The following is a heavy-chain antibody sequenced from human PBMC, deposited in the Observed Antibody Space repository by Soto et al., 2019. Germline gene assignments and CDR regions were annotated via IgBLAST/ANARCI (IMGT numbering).Heavy chain of an antibody. CDR3: ARELIVGPAEYFQH. V-gene: IGHV3-7*01. CDR1: VFTCSNSW. D-gene: IGHD1-26*01. Sequence: PWGSLRLSGAVSVFTCSNSWMSWVRQTPGKGLEWVANINQDGSEKYYVDSVKGRFTISRDNAKNSLYLQMNSLRVEDTAVYYCARELIVGPAEYFQHWGQGTLVTVSS. CDR2: INQDGSEK. J-gene: IGHJ1*01.